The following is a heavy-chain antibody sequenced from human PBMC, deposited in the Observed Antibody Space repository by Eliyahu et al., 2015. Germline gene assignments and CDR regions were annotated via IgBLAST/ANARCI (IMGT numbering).Heavy chain of an antibody. D-gene: IGHD3-22*01. Sequence: EVQLVQSGAEVKKPGESLKISCKGSGYSFTSYWIXWXRQMPGKGLEWMGIIYPGDSDTRYSPSFQGQVTISADKSISTAYLQWSSLKASDTAMYYCARREKYYYXSSGYYGSYNWFDPWGQGTLVTVSS. V-gene: IGHV5-51*01. J-gene: IGHJ5*02. CDR2: IYPGDSDT. CDR3: ARREKYYYXSSGYYGSYNWFDP. CDR1: GYSFTSYW.